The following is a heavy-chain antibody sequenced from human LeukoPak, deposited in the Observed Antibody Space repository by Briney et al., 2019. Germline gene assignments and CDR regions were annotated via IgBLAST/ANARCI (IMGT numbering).Heavy chain of an antibody. CDR1: GGSISSYY. CDR3: ASPSQNDY. V-gene: IGHV4-59*01. CDR2: LYYSGNT. Sequence: PSETLSLTCAVSGGSISSYYWSWIRQPPGKGLEWIGYLYYSGNTNYNPSLRSRVTISVDTSRNQFSLTLTSVTAADTAVYYCASPSQNDYWGQGTLVTVSS. J-gene: IGHJ4*02.